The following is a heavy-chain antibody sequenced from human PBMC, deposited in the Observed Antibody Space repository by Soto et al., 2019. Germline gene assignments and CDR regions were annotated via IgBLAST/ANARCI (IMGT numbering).Heavy chain of an antibody. D-gene: IGHD5-12*01. CDR2: ISYDGSNK. CDR3: ARSDGYNFLDY. V-gene: IGHV3-30-3*01. CDR1: GFTFSSYA. J-gene: IGHJ4*02. Sequence: QVQLVESGGGVVRPGRSLRLSCAASGFTFSSYAMHWVRQAPGKGLEWVAVISYDGSNKYYADSVKGRFTISRDNSKNTLYLQMNSLRAEDTAVYYCARSDGYNFLDYWGLGTLVTVSS.